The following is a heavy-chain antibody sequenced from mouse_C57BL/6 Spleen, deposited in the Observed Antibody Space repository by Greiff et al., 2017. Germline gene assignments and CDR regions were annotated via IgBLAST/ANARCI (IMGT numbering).Heavy chain of an antibody. J-gene: IGHJ2*01. CDR2: IYPGDGDT. V-gene: IGHV1-82*01. CDR3: ARQGYSNYGGDY. Sequence: VQLQQSGPELVKPGASVKISCKASGYAFSSSWMNWVKQRPGKGLEWIGRIYPGDGDTNYNGKFKGKATLTADKSSSTAYMQLSSLTSEDSAVYFCARQGYSNYGGDYWGQGTTLTVSS. CDR1: GYAFSSSW. D-gene: IGHD2-5*01.